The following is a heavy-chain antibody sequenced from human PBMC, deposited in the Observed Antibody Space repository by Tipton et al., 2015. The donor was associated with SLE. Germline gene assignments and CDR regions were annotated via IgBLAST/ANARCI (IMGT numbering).Heavy chain of an antibody. CDR2: VYYTGNT. D-gene: IGHD1-26*01. J-gene: IGHJ6*02. V-gene: IGHV4-39*07. CDR3: AKLDSGTYYQVPFFFYPMDV. CDR1: GDSISSSSYY. Sequence: TLSLTCIVSGDSISSSSYYWGWIRQPPGKGLEWVGTVYYTGNTFYNPSLKSRVTISVDTSKNQFSLNLSSVTAADTAVYYCAKLDSGTYYQVPFFFYPMDVWGQGTTVTVSS.